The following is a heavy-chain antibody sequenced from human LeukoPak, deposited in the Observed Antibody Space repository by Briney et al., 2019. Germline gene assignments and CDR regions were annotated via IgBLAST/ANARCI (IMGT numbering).Heavy chain of an antibody. CDR3: ARQHDSYHYYYVDV. Sequence: SETLSLTCAVSGYSTSRGYYWIWIRQPPGKGLEWIGSLYHSDSIYYNPSLESRVTMSVDTSKNQFSLKLSFVTAADTAVYYCARQHDSYHYYYVDVWGKGTTVTVSS. D-gene: IGHD6-13*01. CDR2: LYHSDSI. CDR1: GYSTSRGYY. V-gene: IGHV4-38-2*01. J-gene: IGHJ6*03.